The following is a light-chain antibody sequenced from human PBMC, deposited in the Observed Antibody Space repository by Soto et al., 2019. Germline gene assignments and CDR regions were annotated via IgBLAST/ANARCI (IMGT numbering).Light chain of an antibody. CDR3: QQFNSYPP. Sequence: AIQLTQSPSSLSASVVDRVTITCLASQGISSALAWYQQKPGKAPKLLIYDASSLESGVPSRFSGSGSGTDFTLTISSLQPEDFATYYCQQFNSYPPFGGGTKVDIK. V-gene: IGKV1-13*02. CDR1: QGISSA. J-gene: IGKJ4*01. CDR2: DAS.